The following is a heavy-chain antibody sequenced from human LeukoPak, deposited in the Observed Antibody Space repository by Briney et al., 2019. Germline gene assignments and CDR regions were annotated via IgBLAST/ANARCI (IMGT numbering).Heavy chain of an antibody. CDR2: ISGNTKTM. CDR3: TRDQLNWYFDL. Sequence: GGSLRLSCAASGFTLSTYSMNWVRQAPGKGLEWVSYISGNTKTMYYADSVKGRFTISRDTANNSLYLQMNSLRAEDTAVYYCTRDQLNWYFDLWGRGTLVTVSS. J-gene: IGHJ2*01. CDR1: GFTLSTYS. V-gene: IGHV3-48*04. D-gene: IGHD1-1*01.